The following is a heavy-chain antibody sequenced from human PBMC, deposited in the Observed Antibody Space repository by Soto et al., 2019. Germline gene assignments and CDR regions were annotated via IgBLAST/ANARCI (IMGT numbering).Heavy chain of an antibody. J-gene: IGHJ6*02. V-gene: IGHV1-69*01. Sequence: QVQLEQSGAEVKKPGSSVKVSCKASGGTFGSYAITWVRRAPGQGLEWLGGIIPILNSPAYAQKFKARVVITADEITNTAYMELSSLRSDDTAVYYCAREAPYCTSATCPKFYDMDVWGQGTTVTVAS. CDR2: IIPILNSP. CDR1: GGTFGSYA. D-gene: IGHD2-2*01. CDR3: AREAPYCTSATCPKFYDMDV.